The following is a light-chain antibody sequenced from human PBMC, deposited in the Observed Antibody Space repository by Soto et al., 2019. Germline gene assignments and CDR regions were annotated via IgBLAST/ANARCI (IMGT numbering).Light chain of an antibody. Sequence: QSVLTQPASVSGSPGQSITISCTGTSSDVGGYNYVSWYQQHPGKAPKLMIYEVSNRPSGVSNRFSGSKSGNTASLTISELQAEDEADYYCSSYTSSSTLLFGGGTKVTVL. CDR1: SSDVGGYNY. V-gene: IGLV2-14*01. CDR3: SSYTSSSTLL. J-gene: IGLJ2*01. CDR2: EVS.